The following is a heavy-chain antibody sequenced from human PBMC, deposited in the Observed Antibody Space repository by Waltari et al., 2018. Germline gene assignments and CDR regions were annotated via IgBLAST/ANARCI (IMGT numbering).Heavy chain of an antibody. CDR2: IDHSGSA. CDR1: GESLINYY. J-gene: IGHJ4*02. Sequence: QVQLQQWGAGLLTPSETLPLTCAVYGESLINYYWTWIRQPPGKGLEWIGEIDHSGSANYNPSLKSRVSISIDTSKKQVFLKMRSVTAADTAVYYCARGSLGGNFLDFWGQGTLVTVSS. V-gene: IGHV4-34*02. CDR3: ARGSLGGNFLDF. D-gene: IGHD6-6*01.